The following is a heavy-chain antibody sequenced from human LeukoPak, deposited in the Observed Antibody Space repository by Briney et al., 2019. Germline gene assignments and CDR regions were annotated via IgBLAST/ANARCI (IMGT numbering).Heavy chain of an antibody. CDR3: ARGLLLRYFDWLSYYFDY. CDR1: GGSISSGGYY. J-gene: IGHJ4*02. V-gene: IGHV4-31*03. CDR2: IYYSGST. Sequence: SETLSLTCTVSGGSISSGGYYWSWIRQHPGKGLEWIGYIYYSGSTYYNPSLKSRVTISVDTSKNQFSLKLNSVTAADTAVYYCARGLLLRYFDWLSYYFDYWSQGTLVTVSS. D-gene: IGHD3-9*01.